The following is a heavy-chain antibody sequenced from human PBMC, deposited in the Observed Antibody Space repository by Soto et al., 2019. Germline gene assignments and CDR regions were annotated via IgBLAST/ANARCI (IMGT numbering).Heavy chain of an antibody. Sequence: ASVKVSCKASGYTFTSYGISWVRQAPGQGLEWMGWISAYNGNTNYAQKLQGRVTMTTDTSTSTAYMELRSLRSDDTAVYYCARDGDYDLWSGWGPPDVCGQGTTVTVYS. V-gene: IGHV1-18*04. CDR1: GYTFTSYG. J-gene: IGHJ6*02. D-gene: IGHD3-3*01. CDR2: ISAYNGNT. CDR3: ARDGDYDLWSGWGPPDV.